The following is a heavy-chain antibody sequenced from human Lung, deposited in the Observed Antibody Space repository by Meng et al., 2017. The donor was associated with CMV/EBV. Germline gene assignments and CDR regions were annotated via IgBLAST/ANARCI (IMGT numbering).Heavy chain of an antibody. CDR2: IKQDGSEK. J-gene: IGHJ4*02. V-gene: IGHV3-7*01. Sequence: GGSLRLXCAASGFTFSSYWMSWVRQAPGKGLEWVANIKQDGSEKYYVDSVKGRFTISRDNAKNSLYLQMNSLRAEDTAVYYCARGYYYDSKVEHYWGQGTLVTGSS. CDR1: GFTFSSYW. D-gene: IGHD3-22*01. CDR3: ARGYYYDSKVEHY.